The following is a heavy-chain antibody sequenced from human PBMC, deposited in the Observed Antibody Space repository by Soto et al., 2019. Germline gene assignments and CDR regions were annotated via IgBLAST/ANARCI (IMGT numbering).Heavy chain of an antibody. CDR3: ARAGYYDFWSGYQAVYGMDV. CDR2: IYHSGST. Sequence: SETLSLTCAVSGGSISSSNWWSWVRQPPGKGLEWIGEIYHSGSTNYNPSLKSRVTISVDKSKNQFSLKLSSVTAADTAVYYCARAGYYDFWSGYQAVYGMDVWGQGTTVTVSS. J-gene: IGHJ6*02. D-gene: IGHD3-3*01. CDR1: GGSISSSNW. V-gene: IGHV4-4*02.